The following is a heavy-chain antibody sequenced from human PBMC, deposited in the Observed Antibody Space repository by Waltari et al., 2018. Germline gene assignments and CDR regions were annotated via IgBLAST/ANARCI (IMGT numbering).Heavy chain of an antibody. V-gene: IGHV4-4*08. J-gene: IGHJ4*02. D-gene: IGHD5-18*01. Sequence: QVQLQESGPGLLKPSETLSLTCSVSGDSMRRYYWSWIRQSPEKGLEWIGYIYTTGSTNYNPSLESRVSISLDTSKNQFSLNLYSVIAADTAVYYCARRELDSYGGYYFDYWGQGVLVTVSS. CDR2: IYTTGST. CDR1: GDSMRRYY. CDR3: ARRELDSYGGYYFDY.